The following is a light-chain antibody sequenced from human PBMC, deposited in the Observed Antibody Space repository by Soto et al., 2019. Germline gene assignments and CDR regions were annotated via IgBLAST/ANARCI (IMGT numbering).Light chain of an antibody. CDR2: GAS. V-gene: IGKV3D-15*01. J-gene: IGKJ1*01. CDR3: QQYNNWPSRT. Sequence: EVVMTQSPSTLSGSPGERATLSCTASQSVSSSYLAWYQQKPGQAPTLLIYGASSRATGIPDRFSGGGSGTDFALTISSLQSEDFAVYYCQQYNNWPSRTFGQGTKVDIK. CDR1: QSVSSSY.